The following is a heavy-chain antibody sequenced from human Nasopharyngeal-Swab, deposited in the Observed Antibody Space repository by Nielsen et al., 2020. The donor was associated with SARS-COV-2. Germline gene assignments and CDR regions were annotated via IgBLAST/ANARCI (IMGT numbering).Heavy chain of an antibody. D-gene: IGHD6-13*01. V-gene: IGHV3-7*01. J-gene: IGHJ6*02. CDR3: ARDKGGRIRGIAAQGKRDGMDV. CDR1: GFTFSSYW. Sequence: ESLKLSCAASGFTFSSYWMSWVRQAPGKGLEWVAIIHQDGGEKYYVDSVKGRFTISRDNAKNSLYLPMNSLRAEDTAVYYCARDKGGRIRGIAAQGKRDGMDVGGQGTTVTVS. CDR2: IHQDGGEK.